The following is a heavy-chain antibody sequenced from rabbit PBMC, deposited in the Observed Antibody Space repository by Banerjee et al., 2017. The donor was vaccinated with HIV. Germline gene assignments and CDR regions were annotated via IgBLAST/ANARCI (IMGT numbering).Heavy chain of an antibody. V-gene: IGHV1S45*01. J-gene: IGHJ4*01. CDR2: IYPGKGDT. CDR1: GFDISRYHM. CDR3: ARDGYGGSSYYATYAFNL. Sequence: QEQLVESRGGLVQPGESLTLSCKASGFDISRYHMSWVRQAPGKGLEWIGIIYPGKGDTEYATWVNGRFTISKTSSTTVTLQGTSLTAADTATYFCARDGYGGSSYYATYAFNLWGQGTLVTVS. D-gene: IGHD8-1*01.